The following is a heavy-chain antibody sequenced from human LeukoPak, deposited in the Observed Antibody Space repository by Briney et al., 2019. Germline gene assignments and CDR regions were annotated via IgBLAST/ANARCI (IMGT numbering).Heavy chain of an antibody. CDR2: IYYSGST. Sequence: SETLSLTCTVSGGSISSYYWSWIRQPPGKGLEWIGYIYYSGSTNYNPSLKSRVTISVDTSKNQFSLKLSSVTAADTAVYYCAREAYDSSGHYRGYFDYWGQGTLVTVSS. CDR1: GGSISSYY. J-gene: IGHJ4*02. D-gene: IGHD3-22*01. CDR3: AREAYDSSGHYRGYFDY. V-gene: IGHV4-59*12.